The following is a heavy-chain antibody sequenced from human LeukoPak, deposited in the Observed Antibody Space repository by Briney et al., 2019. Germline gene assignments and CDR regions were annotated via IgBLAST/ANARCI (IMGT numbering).Heavy chain of an antibody. V-gene: IGHV1-69*13. D-gene: IGHD2-2*01. CDR3: ASIPLGYCSSTSCYEVSYYYGMDV. CDR1: GGTFSSYA. Sequence: SVSVSCKASGGTFSSYAISWVRHAPGQGLEWMGGIIPIFGTANYAQKFQGRVTITADESTSTAYMELSSLRSEDTAVYYCASIPLGYCSSTSCYEVSYYYGMDVWGQGTTVTVSS. J-gene: IGHJ6*02. CDR2: IIPIFGTA.